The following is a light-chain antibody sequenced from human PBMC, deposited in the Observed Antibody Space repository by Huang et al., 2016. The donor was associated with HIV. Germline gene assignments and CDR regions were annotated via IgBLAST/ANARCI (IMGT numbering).Light chain of an antibody. CDR2: WAS. V-gene: IGKV4-1*01. CDR3: QQYYSAPYT. Sequence: DIVMTQSPDSLAVSLGERATINCKSSQSLLYSSNNKNYLDWYQQQAGQPPKLLIYWASSRESGVPDRFSGSGSGTHFTLTISSLQAEDVAVYYCQQYYSAPYTFGQGTRLEIK. J-gene: IGKJ5*01. CDR1: QSLLYSSNNKNY.